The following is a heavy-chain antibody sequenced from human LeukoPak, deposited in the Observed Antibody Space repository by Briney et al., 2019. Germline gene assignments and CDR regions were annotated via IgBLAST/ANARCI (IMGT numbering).Heavy chain of an antibody. J-gene: IGHJ4*02. CDR3: AWGTTVTTGDY. CDR2: INAGNGNT. D-gene: IGHD4-17*01. CDR1: GYTFTSYA. V-gene: IGHV1-3*01. Sequence: PGGSLRLSCSASGYTFTSYAMHWVRQAPGQRLEWMGWINAGNGNTKYSQKFQGRVTITRDTSASTAYMELSSLRSEDTAVYYCAWGTTVTTGDYWGQGTLVTVSS.